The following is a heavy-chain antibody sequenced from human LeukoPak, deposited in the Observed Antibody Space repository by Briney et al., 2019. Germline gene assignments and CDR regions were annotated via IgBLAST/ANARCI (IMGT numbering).Heavy chain of an antibody. Sequence: ASVKVSCKASGYTFTSYGISWVRQAPGQGLEWMGWISAYNSNTNYAQKLQGRVTMTTDTSTSTAYMELRSLRSDDTAVYYCARYWGSSGPYYFDYWGQGTLVTVSS. V-gene: IGHV1-18*01. D-gene: IGHD3-22*01. CDR3: ARYWGSSGPYYFDY. CDR2: ISAYNSNT. CDR1: GYTFTSYG. J-gene: IGHJ4*02.